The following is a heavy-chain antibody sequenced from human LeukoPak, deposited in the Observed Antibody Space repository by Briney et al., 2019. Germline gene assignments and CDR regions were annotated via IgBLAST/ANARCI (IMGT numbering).Heavy chain of an antibody. J-gene: IGHJ4*02. CDR3: VGSGNSAH. D-gene: IGHD1-26*01. V-gene: IGHV3-23*01. CDR2: ISASGDVI. CDR1: GFPFSSYG. Sequence: GGSLRLSCAASGFPFSSYGMSWIRQGPVKGLEWVSSISASGDVIFLVDSVKGRFIVSRDNSQNALSLQMNSLRAEDTAIYYCVGSGNSAHWGQGTLVTVSS.